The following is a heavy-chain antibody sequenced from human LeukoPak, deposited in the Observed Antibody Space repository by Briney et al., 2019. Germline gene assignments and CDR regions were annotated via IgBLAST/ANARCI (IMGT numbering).Heavy chain of an antibody. Sequence: GGSLRLSRAASGFTFSSYAMSWVRQAPGKGLEWVSVISRSGDNTYYADSVKGRFTISRDNSKNTLYLQMNSLRAEDTAVYYCAKGNTMYTAYYFDYWGQGTLVTVSS. CDR1: GFTFSSYA. D-gene: IGHD3-10*02. CDR3: AKGNTMYTAYYFDY. V-gene: IGHV3-23*01. J-gene: IGHJ4*02. CDR2: ISRSGDNT.